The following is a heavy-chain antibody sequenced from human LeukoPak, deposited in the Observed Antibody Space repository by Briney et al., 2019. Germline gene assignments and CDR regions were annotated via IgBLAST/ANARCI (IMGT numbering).Heavy chain of an antibody. CDR1: GGSISSSNW. Sequence: SETLSLTCAVSGGSISSSNWWSWVRQPPGKGLEWIGYIYYTGSTNYNPSLKSRVTISVDTSKNQFSLKLSSVTAADTAVYYCARRGYYDSRAYYYYYMDVWGKGTTVTVSS. CDR2: IYYTGST. D-gene: IGHD3-22*01. CDR3: ARRGYYDSRAYYYYYMDV. J-gene: IGHJ6*03. V-gene: IGHV4-4*02.